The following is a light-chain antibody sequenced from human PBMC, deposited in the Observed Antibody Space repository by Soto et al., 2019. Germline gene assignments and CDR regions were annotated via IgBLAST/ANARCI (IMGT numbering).Light chain of an antibody. J-gene: IGLJ1*01. CDR2: SNN. CDR3: AAWDDSLNYV. Sequence: QSVLTQPPSASGTPGQRVTISCSGSSSNNGSNTVNWYQQLPGTAPKLLIYSNNQRPSGVPDRFSGSKSGTSASLAISGLQSEDEADYYCAAWDDSLNYVFGTGTKVTVL. CDR1: SSNNGSNT. V-gene: IGLV1-44*01.